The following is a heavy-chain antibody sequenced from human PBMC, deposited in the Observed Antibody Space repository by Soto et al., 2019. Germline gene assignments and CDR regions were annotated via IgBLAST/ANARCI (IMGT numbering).Heavy chain of an antibody. J-gene: IGHJ3*01. CDR3: LSQKETPIIRSTFDV. CDR2: TYYRSKWYN. Sequence: PSQTLSLTCAISGVSVSNNSAAWNWIRQSPSRGLEWLGRTYYRSKWYNDYAPSVKSRVTINPDTSKNQVSLQLNSVTPEDTAVDYCLSQKETPIIRSTFDVWGQGTMVPVSS. D-gene: IGHD3-16*02. V-gene: IGHV6-1*01. CDR1: GVSVSNNSAA.